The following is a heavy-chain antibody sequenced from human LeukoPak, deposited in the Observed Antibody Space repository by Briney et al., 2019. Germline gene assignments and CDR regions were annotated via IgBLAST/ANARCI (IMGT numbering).Heavy chain of an antibody. D-gene: IGHD3-16*01. J-gene: IGHJ4*02. Sequence: ASVKVSCKASGYTFTGYYMHWVRQAPGQGLEWMGIINPSGGSTSYAQKFQGRVTMTRDTSTSTVYMELSSLRSEDTAVYYCARDSSQESTASIRGIDYWGQGTLVTVSS. CDR1: GYTFTGYY. V-gene: IGHV1-46*01. CDR3: ARDSSQESTASIRGIDY. CDR2: INPSGGST.